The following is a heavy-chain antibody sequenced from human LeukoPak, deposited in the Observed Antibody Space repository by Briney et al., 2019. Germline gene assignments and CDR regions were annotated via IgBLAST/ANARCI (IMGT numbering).Heavy chain of an antibody. CDR1: GYTFTSYY. D-gene: IGHD2-2*01. J-gene: IGHJ6*02. Sequence: ASVKVSCKASGYTFTSYYMHWVRQAPGQGLEWMGIINPSGVSTSYAQKFQGRVTMTRDTSTSTVYMELSSLRSEDTAVYYCASPVVPAAVTPYYYYYGMDVWGQGTTVTVSS. V-gene: IGHV1-46*01. CDR3: ASPVVPAAVTPYYYYYGMDV. CDR2: INPSGVST.